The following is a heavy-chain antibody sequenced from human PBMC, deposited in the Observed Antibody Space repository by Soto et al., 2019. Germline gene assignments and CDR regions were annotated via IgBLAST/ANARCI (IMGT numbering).Heavy chain of an antibody. CDR2: INPSGGST. V-gene: IGHV1-46*03. J-gene: IGHJ5*02. D-gene: IGHD6-19*01. CDR1: GYTFTSYY. Sequence: ASVTVSCQTSGYTFTSYYMHWMRQAPGQGLEWMGIINPSGGSTSYAQKFQGRVTMTRDTSTSTVYMELSSLRSEDTAVYYCARGAPEYSSGWGHDWFDPWGQGTLVTVSS. CDR3: ARGAPEYSSGWGHDWFDP.